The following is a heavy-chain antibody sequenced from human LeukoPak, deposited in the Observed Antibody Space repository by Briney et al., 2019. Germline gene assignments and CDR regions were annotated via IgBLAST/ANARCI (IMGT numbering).Heavy chain of an antibody. CDR1: GFTFSSYW. CDR2: INSDGSST. V-gene: IGHV3-74*01. CDR3: ARDQNYYGSGSYAPYYYYGMDV. Sequence: GGSLRLSCAASGFTFSSYWMHWVRQAPGKGLVWVSRINSDGSSTSYGDSVKGRFTISRDNAKNTLYLQMNSLRAEDTAVYYCARDQNYYGSGSYAPYYYYGMDVWGKGTTVTVSS. D-gene: IGHD3-10*01. J-gene: IGHJ6*04.